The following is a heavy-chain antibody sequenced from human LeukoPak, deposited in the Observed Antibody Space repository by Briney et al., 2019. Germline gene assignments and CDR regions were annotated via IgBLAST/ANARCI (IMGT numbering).Heavy chain of an antibody. CDR2: INWNSDSI. Sequence: GRSLRLSCAASGFTYDDYAMHWVRQAPGKGLEWVSGINWNSDSIGYADSAKGRFTISRDNAKNSLYLQMNSLRAEDTALYYCAKDNNNYGYGIGAFDIWGQGTMVTVSS. J-gene: IGHJ3*02. D-gene: IGHD5-18*01. CDR3: AKDNNNYGYGIGAFDI. CDR1: GFTYDDYA. V-gene: IGHV3-9*01.